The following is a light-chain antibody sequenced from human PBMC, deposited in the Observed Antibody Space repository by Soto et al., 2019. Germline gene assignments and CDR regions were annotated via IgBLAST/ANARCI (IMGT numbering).Light chain of an antibody. V-gene: IGKV3-15*01. CDR1: QSVSSN. CDR3: QQYNDWLMT. Sequence: VVSLSPVTLSVSQGERATLSCRASQSVSSNLAWYQQKPGQAPSLLIYGAFTRATGIPARFSGTGSGTEFTLTISSLQSEDCALYYCQQYNDWLMTFGQGSMVDIK. CDR2: GAF. J-gene: IGKJ1*01.